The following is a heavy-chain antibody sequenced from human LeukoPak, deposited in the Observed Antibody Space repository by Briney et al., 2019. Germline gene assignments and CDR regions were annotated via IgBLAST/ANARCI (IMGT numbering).Heavy chain of an antibody. J-gene: IGHJ4*02. V-gene: IGHV1-2*02. D-gene: IGHD6-19*01. Sequence: ASVKVSCKASGYTFTGFYLHWVRQAAGQGLEWMGWINPNSGGTNFAQKFQRRVTMTGDTSISTAYMELSRLTSDDTAVYYCAREEGSGCYDYWGQGTKVTVSS. CDR2: INPNSGGT. CDR1: GYTFTGFY. CDR3: AREEGSGCYDY.